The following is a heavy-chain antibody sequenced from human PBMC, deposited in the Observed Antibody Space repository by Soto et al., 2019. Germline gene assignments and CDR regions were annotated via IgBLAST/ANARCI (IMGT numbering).Heavy chain of an antibody. CDR3: ATPPVLNYYYYGMDV. CDR2: IIPRFGTA. J-gene: IGHJ6*02. D-gene: IGHD2-8*02. Sequence: SVKVSCKASGGTFSSYAISWVRQAPGQGLEWMGGIIPRFGTANYAQKFQGRVTITADKSTSTAYMELSSLRAEDTAVYYCATPPVLNYYYYGMDVWGQGTTVTVSS. CDR1: GGTFSSYA. V-gene: IGHV1-69*06.